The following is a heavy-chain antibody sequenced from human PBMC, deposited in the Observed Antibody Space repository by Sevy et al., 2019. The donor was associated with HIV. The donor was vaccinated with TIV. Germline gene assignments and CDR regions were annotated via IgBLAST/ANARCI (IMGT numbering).Heavy chain of an antibody. D-gene: IGHD1-26*01. Sequence: GGSLRLSCAASGFMFSSYAMSWVRQAPGKGLEWVSSVSGSGASTYYADSVKGRFTISRDNSKNTLYLQMSSLRVEDTAVYYCAKNPVVGSYYYMDVWGKRTTVTVSS. CDR3: AKNPVVGSYYYMDV. J-gene: IGHJ6*03. CDR1: GFMFSSYA. V-gene: IGHV3-23*01. CDR2: VSGSGAST.